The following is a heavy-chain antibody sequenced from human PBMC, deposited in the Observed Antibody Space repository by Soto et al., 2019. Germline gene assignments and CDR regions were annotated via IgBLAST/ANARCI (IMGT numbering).Heavy chain of an antibody. CDR2: ISGSGGST. J-gene: IGHJ6*02. Sequence: PGGSLRLSCAASGFTFSSYAMSWVRQAPGKGPEWVSAISGSGGSTYYADSVKGRFTISRDNSKNTLYLQMNSLRAEDTAVYYCAKTLDIVVVPAAIGYGMDGWGQGTTVTVSS. D-gene: IGHD2-2*03. CDR1: GFTFSSYA. V-gene: IGHV3-23*01. CDR3: AKTLDIVVVPAAIGYGMDG.